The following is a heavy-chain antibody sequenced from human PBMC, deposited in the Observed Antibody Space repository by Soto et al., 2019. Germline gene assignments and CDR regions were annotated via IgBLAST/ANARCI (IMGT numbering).Heavy chain of an antibody. CDR2: MNPNSGNT. CDR1: GYTFTSYD. Sequence: GASVKVSCKASGYTFTSYDINWVRQATGQGLEWMGWMNPNSGNTGYAQKFQGRVTMTRNTSISTAYMELSSLRSEDTAVYYCARPALSYYDFWSGWFQRKNYYYYGMDVWGQGTTVTVSS. D-gene: IGHD3-3*01. CDR3: ARPALSYYDFWSGWFQRKNYYYYGMDV. J-gene: IGHJ6*02. V-gene: IGHV1-8*01.